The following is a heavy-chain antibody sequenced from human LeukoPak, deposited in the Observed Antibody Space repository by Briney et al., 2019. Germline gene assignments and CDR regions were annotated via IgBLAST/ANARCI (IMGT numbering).Heavy chain of an antibody. CDR2: INHSGST. CDR1: GGSFSGSY. CDR3: ARGIVDTAMVSSLDY. Sequence: PSETLSLTCAVYGGSFSGSYWSWIRQPPGKGLEWIGEINHSGSTNYNPSLKSRVTISVDTSKNQFSLKLSSVTAADTAVYYCARGIVDTAMVSSLDYWGQGTLVTVSS. V-gene: IGHV4-34*01. J-gene: IGHJ4*02. D-gene: IGHD5-18*01.